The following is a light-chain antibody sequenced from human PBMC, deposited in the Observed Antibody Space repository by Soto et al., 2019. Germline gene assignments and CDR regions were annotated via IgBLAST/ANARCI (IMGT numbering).Light chain of an antibody. CDR1: QSVGSNY. Sequence: EIVLTQFPGTLSLSPGERATLSCRASQSVGSNYLAWYQQRPGQPPNLLIFGASHRAPDIPDRFSGSGSGTDFTLTISRLEPEDFAVYYCQLYGPAPMYIFGQGTKLEIK. CDR3: QLYGPAPMYI. J-gene: IGKJ2*01. CDR2: GAS. V-gene: IGKV3-20*01.